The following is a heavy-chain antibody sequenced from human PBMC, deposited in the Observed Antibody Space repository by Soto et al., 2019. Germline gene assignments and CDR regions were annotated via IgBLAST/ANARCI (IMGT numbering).Heavy chain of an antibody. J-gene: IGHJ4*02. D-gene: IGHD2-15*01. CDR2: LDPEDGEI. CDR3: ATGGSFPLKSFDS. CDR1: GYSVTGLS. V-gene: IGHV1-24*01. Sequence: ASVKVACKVSGYSVTGLSIHWVRQAPGKGLEWMGGLDPEDGEIMYAQKLQGRVTMTEDISSDIAYMNLSGLRSEDTAVYYCATGGSFPLKSFDSWGQGTLVTVSS.